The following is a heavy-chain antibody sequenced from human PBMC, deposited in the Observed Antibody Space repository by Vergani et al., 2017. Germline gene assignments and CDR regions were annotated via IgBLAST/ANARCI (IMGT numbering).Heavy chain of an antibody. Sequence: QLQLQESGPGLVKPSETLSLTCTVSGGSISSSSYYWGWIRQPPGKGLEWIGRIYYSGSTYYNPSLKSRVTISVDTSKNQFALKLSSVTAADTAVYYCASLGYCTNGVCYNWYFDLWGRGTLVTVSS. J-gene: IGHJ2*01. CDR2: IYYSGST. V-gene: IGHV4-39*01. CDR3: ASLGYCTNGVCYNWYFDL. CDR1: GGSISSSSYY. D-gene: IGHD2-8*01.